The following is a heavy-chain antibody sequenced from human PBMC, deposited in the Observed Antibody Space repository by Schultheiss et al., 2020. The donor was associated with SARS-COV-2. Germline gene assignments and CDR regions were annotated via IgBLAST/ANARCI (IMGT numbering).Heavy chain of an antibody. CDR3: ARDVAGTDY. CDR2: ISYDGSDK. J-gene: IGHJ4*02. V-gene: IGHV3-30*03. CDR1: GFTHSDDG. Sequence: GGSLRLSCAASGFTHSDDGMHWVRRAPGKGLEWFSFISYDGSDKYYADSVKGRFTISRDNSKNTLYLQMNSLRAEDTAVYYCARDVAGTDYWGQGTLVTVSS. D-gene: IGHD6-13*01.